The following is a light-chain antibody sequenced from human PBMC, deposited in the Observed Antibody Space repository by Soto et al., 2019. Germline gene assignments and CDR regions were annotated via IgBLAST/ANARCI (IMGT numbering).Light chain of an antibody. CDR1: QSLVYSNGNAY. J-gene: IGKJ1*01. CDR2: QVS. V-gene: IGKV2-30*01. Sequence: DAVLTQSPLSLPVTLGQPAAISCRSSQSLVYSNGNAYLIWFQQRPGQSTRRLIYQVSTRDAGVPDRFSGRGSGTYFTLTISRVEAEDVGLYYCMQGTHWPWTFGQGTKVEIK. CDR3: MQGTHWPWT.